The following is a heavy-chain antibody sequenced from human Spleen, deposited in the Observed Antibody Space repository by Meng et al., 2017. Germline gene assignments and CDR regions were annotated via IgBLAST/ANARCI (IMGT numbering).Heavy chain of an antibody. CDR2: IDPKSGDT. J-gene: IGHJ4*02. Sequence: GEGGQSGAEVKKPGASGKVSCKPSGYNFPDYYLHWVRRAPGQGLEWMGRIDPKSGDTHYAQRFQGRVTMTGDTSISTAYMELSGLRSDDTAMYYCARDEDISAAGKLFGDYWGQGTLVTVSS. CDR3: ARDEDISAAGKLFGDY. D-gene: IGHD6-13*01. V-gene: IGHV1-2*06. CDR1: GYNFPDYY.